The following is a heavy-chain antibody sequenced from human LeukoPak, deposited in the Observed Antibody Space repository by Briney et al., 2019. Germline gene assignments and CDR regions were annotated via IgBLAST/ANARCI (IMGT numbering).Heavy chain of an antibody. CDR2: INAGNGNT. CDR1: GYTFTSYA. J-gene: IGHJ4*02. CDR3: ARGGSLNWNDVFDY. Sequence: ASVKVSCKASGYTFTSYAMHWMRQAPGQRLEWMGWINAGNGNTKYSQKFQGRVTITRDTSASTAYMELSSLRSEDTAVYYCARGGSLNWNDVFDYWGQGTLVTVSS. D-gene: IGHD1-20*01. V-gene: IGHV1-3*01.